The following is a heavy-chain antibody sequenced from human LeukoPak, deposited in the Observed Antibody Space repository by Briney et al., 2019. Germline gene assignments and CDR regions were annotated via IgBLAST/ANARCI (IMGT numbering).Heavy chain of an antibody. V-gene: IGHV1-2*02. CDR2: IKPNSGGT. D-gene: IGHD2-15*01. J-gene: IGHJ5*02. Sequence: GASVKVSCKACRYTFTGYYMHWVRQAPGQGREWMGGIKPNSGGTNYAQQFQGRVTMTRATSISTAYIELTRLRSHGPAVYYCAREVAATPRNNWFAPWGQGTLVTVSS. CDR3: AREVAATPRNNWFAP. CDR1: RYTFTGYY.